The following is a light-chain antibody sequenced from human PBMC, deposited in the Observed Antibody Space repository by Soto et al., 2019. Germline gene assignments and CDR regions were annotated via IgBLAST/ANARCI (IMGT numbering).Light chain of an antibody. Sequence: SYELTQAPSVSVSPGQTASITCSGDYLGDKFACWYQQKPGQSPVLVIYQDSKRPSGIPERFSGSNSGNTATLTIRETQAKDEADYCCQAWDSSTVVFGGGTKLTVL. CDR3: QAWDSSTVV. J-gene: IGLJ2*01. CDR2: QDS. V-gene: IGLV3-1*01. CDR1: YLGDKF.